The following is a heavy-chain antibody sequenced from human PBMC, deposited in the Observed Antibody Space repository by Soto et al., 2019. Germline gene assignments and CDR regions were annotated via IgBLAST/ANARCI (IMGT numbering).Heavy chain of an antibody. Sequence: PSETLSLTCTVSGGSISSGDYYWSWIRQPPGKGLEWIGYIYYSGSTYYNPSLKSRVTISVDTSKNQFSLKLSSVTAADTAVYYCARERGRSIAARPYNWCDPWGQGTLVTVSS. D-gene: IGHD6-6*01. CDR1: GGSISSGDYY. CDR2: IYYSGST. J-gene: IGHJ5*02. CDR3: ARERGRSIAARPYNWCDP. V-gene: IGHV4-30-4*01.